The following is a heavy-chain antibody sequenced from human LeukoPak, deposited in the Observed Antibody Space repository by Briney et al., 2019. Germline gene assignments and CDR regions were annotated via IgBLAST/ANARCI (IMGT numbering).Heavy chain of an antibody. D-gene: IGHD3-22*01. J-gene: IGHJ3*02. CDR1: GGSISSGAYS. CDR2: IYHSGST. V-gene: IGHV4-30-4*07. CDR3: ARPYCDSSGYYHDAFDI. Sequence: SETLSLTCAVSGGSISSGAYSWSWIRQPPGKGLEWIGYIYHSGSTYYNPSLKSRVTMSVDTSKNQFSLKLSSVTAADTAVYYCARPYCDSSGYYHDAFDIWGQGTMVTVSS.